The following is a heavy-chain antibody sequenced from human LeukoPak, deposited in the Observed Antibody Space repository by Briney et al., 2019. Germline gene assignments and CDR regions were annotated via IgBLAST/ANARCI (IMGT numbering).Heavy chain of an antibody. J-gene: IGHJ4*02. CDR1: GFTFSSYS. D-gene: IGHD5-24*01. CDR2: VSSSGTTT. Sequence: GGSLRLSCAASGFTFSSYSVIWARQAPGKGLEWVSYVSSSGTTTYYADSVKGRFTISRDNGKNLVSLQMNSLRDEDTAVYYCARADRDGNKRFLDWGQGSLFTV. CDR3: ARADRDGNKRFLD. V-gene: IGHV3-48*02.